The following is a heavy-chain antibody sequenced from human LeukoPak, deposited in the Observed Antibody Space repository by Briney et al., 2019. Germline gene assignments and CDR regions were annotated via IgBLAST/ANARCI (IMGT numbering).Heavy chain of an antibody. J-gene: IGHJ4*02. Sequence: GGSLRLSCVRSGLSFITYAMSWVRQVPGKGLEWVSGISGRGGSAWYPDSVKGRFTISRDNSRNTLYLQMPTLRAEDTAVFYCVRGGGYSGYLFYFDSWGQGTPVTVSS. V-gene: IGHV3-23*01. CDR3: VRGGGYSGYLFYFDS. CDR2: ISGRGGSA. CDR1: GLSFITYA. D-gene: IGHD5-12*01.